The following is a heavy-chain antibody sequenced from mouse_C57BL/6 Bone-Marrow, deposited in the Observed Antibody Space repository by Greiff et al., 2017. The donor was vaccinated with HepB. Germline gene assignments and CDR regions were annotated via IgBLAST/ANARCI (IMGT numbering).Heavy chain of an antibody. D-gene: IGHD2-3*01. CDR3: ARSDGYSLFAD. Sequence: QVQLQQSGAELVRPGASVKLSCKASGYTFTDYYINWVKQRPGQGLEWIARIYPGSGNTYYNEKFKGKATLTAEKSSSTAYMQLSSLTSEDSAVYFCARSDGYSLFADWGQGTLVTVSA. J-gene: IGHJ3*01. CDR1: GYTFTDYY. V-gene: IGHV1-76*01. CDR2: IYPGSGNT.